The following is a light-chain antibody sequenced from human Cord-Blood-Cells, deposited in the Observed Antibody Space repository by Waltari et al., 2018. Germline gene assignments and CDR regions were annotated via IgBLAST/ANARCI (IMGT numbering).Light chain of an antibody. CDR2: EGS. CDR1: SSDVGGDNL. CDR3: CSYAGSYV. J-gene: IGLJ1*01. V-gene: IGLV2-23*01. Sequence: QSALTQPASVSGSPGQSITISCTGTSSDVGGDNLVSWYQQHPGKAPKLMIYEGSKRPSGFSNRFSGSKSGNTASLTISGLQAEDEADYYCCSYAGSYVFGTGTKVTVL.